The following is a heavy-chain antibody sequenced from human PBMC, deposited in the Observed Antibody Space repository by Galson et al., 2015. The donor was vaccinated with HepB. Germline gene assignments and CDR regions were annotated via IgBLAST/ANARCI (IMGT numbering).Heavy chain of an antibody. V-gene: IGHV3-49*04. CDR1: GFTFGDYA. D-gene: IGHD5-12*01. Sequence: SLRLSCAASGFTFGDYAMSWVRQAPGKGLEWVGFIRSKAYGGTTEYAASVKGRFTISGDDSKNTLYLQMNSLKTEDTAVYYCTTDSVVATITLGYWGQGTLVTVSS. CDR3: TTDSVVATITLGY. CDR2: IRSKAYGGTT. J-gene: IGHJ4*02.